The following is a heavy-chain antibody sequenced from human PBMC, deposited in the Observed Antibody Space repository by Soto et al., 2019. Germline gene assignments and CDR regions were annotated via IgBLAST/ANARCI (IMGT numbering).Heavy chain of an antibody. Sequence: QVQLQESGPGLVKPSETLSLTCTVSGGSVSSGSYYWSWIRQPPGKGLEWIGYSYYSGSTNYNPSLKSRVTISVDTSKNQFSLKLSSVTAADPAVYYCARESDYYYYGMDVWGQGTTVTVSS. CDR3: ARESDYYYYGMDV. J-gene: IGHJ6*02. CDR2: SYYSGST. V-gene: IGHV4-61*01. CDR1: GGSVSSGSYY.